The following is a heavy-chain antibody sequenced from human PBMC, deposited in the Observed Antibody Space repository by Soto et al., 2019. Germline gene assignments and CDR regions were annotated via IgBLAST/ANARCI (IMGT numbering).Heavy chain of an antibody. J-gene: IGHJ4*02. V-gene: IGHV1-69*12. CDR3: ASGIQLWLRRINNGYSG. CDR1: GGTFSTYA. CDR2: SIAMFGTA. D-gene: IGHD5-18*01. Sequence: QVQLVQSGAEVKKPESSVKVSCKAPGGTFSTYAISWVRQAPGQGLEWMGGSIAMFGTANYAQRFQDRVTITADESTNTVYMELSSLRSEDTAVYFCASGIQLWLRRINNGYSGWGQGTLVTVSS.